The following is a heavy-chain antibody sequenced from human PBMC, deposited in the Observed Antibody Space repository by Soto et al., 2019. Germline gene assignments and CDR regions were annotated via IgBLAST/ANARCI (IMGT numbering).Heavy chain of an antibody. Sequence: SETLSLTCTVSGGSISTYYWSWIRQPPGQGLEWIGYIYYGGSTNRNPSLNSRVTFSVDTSKNQISLRLSSVTAADTAVYYCARSGNSNGLVFDYWGRGTLVTVS. CDR1: GGSISTYY. D-gene: IGHD5-18*01. CDR2: IYYGGST. V-gene: IGHV4-59*01. J-gene: IGHJ4*02. CDR3: ARSGNSNGLVFDY.